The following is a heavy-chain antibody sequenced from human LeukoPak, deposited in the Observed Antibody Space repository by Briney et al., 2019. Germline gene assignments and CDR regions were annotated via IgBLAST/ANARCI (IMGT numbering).Heavy chain of an antibody. V-gene: IGHV3-23*01. J-gene: IGHJ4*02. D-gene: IGHD4-11*01. Sequence: GGSLRLSCAASGFTFSSYAMSWVRQAPRKGLEWVSGISDGGITTYYADSVKGRFTISRANSKNTLYLQMNTLRAEDTAVYYCAKQAGTVYSNFDYWGQGTLVTVSS. CDR2: ISDGGITT. CDR3: AKQAGTVYSNFDY. CDR1: GFTFSSYA.